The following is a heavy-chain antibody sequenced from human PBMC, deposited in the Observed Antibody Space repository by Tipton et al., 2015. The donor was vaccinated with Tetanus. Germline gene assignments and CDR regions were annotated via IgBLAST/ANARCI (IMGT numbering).Heavy chain of an antibody. J-gene: IGHJ6*02. Sequence: QLVQSGAEVKKPGASAKVSCKASGYTFTGYYIYWVRQAPGQGLEWMGWIDPNSGGTVYAQKFQGRVTMTRDTSISTAYMELRSLRSDDTAVYYCARDRGDYFYYGMDAWGPGTPVAVS. V-gene: IGHV1-2*02. CDR2: IDPNSGGT. CDR3: ARDRGDYFYYGMDA. CDR1: GYTFTGYY. D-gene: IGHD2-21*01.